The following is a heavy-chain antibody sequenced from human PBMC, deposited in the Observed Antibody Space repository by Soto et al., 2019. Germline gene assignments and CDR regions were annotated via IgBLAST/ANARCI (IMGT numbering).Heavy chain of an antibody. V-gene: IGHV1-18*04. CDR2: ISAYNGNT. Sequence: ASVKVSCKASGYTFTSYGISWVRQAPGQGLEWMGWISAYNGNTNYAQKLKGRVTMTTDTSTSTAYMELRSLRYDDTAVYYCARDEYSSGWYGGADAFDIWGQGTMVTVSS. CDR3: ARDEYSSGWYGGADAFDI. D-gene: IGHD6-19*01. CDR1: GYTFTSYG. J-gene: IGHJ3*02.